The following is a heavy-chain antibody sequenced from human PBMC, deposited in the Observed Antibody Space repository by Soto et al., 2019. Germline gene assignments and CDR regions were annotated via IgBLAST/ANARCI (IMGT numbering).Heavy chain of an antibody. V-gene: IGHV3-33*01. Sequence: LRLSCAASGFDFSTYGMHWVRQAPGKGPEWVAVIWYDGSNKYYADSVRGRFIISRDNSKSTLFLQLNSLRTEDTAVYYCARAVGPFDYWGQG. D-gene: IGHD1-26*01. J-gene: IGHJ4*02. CDR1: GFDFSTYG. CDR2: IWYDGSNK. CDR3: ARAVGPFDY.